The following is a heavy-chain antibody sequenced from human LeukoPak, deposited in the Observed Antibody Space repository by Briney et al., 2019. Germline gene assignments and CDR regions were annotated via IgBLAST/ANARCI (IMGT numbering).Heavy chain of an antibody. CDR1: GDTFNKYA. CDR3: ARGDGYSYGYEHY. J-gene: IGHJ4*01. CDR2: IIPVFGTT. V-gene: IGHV1-69*01. Sequence: GASVKVSCKASGDTFNKYAFTWERQAPGLGLEWMGGIIPVFGTTKYAQRFQGRITISADESTSTAYMELRGLRSDDTAIYFCARGDGYSYGYEHYWGQGTLVTVSS. D-gene: IGHD5-18*01.